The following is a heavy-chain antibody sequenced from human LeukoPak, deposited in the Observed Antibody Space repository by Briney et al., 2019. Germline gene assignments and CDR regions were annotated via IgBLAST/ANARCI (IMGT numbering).Heavy chain of an antibody. J-gene: IGHJ4*02. V-gene: IGHV1-8*01. D-gene: IGHD3-9*01. CDR1: GYTFTSYD. Sequence: ASVKVSCKASGYTFTSYDINRVRQATGQGLEWMGWMNPNSGNTGYAQKFQGRVTMTRNTSISTAYMELSSLRSEDTAVYYCARAGPYDILTGYSPIDYWGQGTLVTVSS. CDR2: MNPNSGNT. CDR3: ARAGPYDILTGYSPIDY.